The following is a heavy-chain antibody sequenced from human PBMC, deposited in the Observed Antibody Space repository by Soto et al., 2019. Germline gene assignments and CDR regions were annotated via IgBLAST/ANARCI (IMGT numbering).Heavy chain of an antibody. V-gene: IGHV4-38-2*02. J-gene: IGHJ4*01. CDR2: IYHGGTT. CDR3: AKAHVMVVDGSTFDY. Sequence: PSETLSLTCTVSGYSISSGSYWGWIRQPPGKGPEWIASIYHGGTTFYNPSLKSRVTVSVDKSNNQFSLKLRSVTAADTAVYYCAKAHVMVVDGSTFDYWGHGPLVTVSS. D-gene: IGHD6-19*01. CDR1: GYSISSGSY.